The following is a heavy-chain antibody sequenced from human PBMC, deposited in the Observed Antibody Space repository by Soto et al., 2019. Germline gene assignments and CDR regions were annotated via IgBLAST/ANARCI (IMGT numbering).Heavy chain of an antibody. CDR3: ARENTATATPTFDS. CDR1: GYPFGSYG. Sequence: QVQLVQSGAEVKKPGASIKVSCKASGYPFGSYGINWVRQGPGQGLEWMGWISVNNGYTNYAQNLQGRVTLTADTSTTTAYLELRSLTSDDTAAYYCARENTATATPTFDSWGQGTLVTVSS. V-gene: IGHV1-18*01. D-gene: IGHD2-2*02. CDR2: ISVNNGYT. J-gene: IGHJ4*02.